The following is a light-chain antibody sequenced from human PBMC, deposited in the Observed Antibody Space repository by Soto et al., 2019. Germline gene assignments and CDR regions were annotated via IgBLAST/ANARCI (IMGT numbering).Light chain of an antibody. V-gene: IGLV2-14*01. Sequence: QSALTQPASVSGSPGQSVTISCTGTRSDIGDYNYVSWYQQHPGKVPKLLIYEVNKRPSGVSNRFSGSKSANSASLTISGLQAEDEADYYCSSYTTSSTRVFGTGTKLTVL. CDR3: SSYTTSSTRV. J-gene: IGLJ1*01. CDR1: RSDIGDYNY. CDR2: EVN.